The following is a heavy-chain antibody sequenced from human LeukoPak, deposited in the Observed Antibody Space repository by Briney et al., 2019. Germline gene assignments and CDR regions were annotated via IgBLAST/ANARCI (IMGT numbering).Heavy chain of an antibody. CDR3: AITLKGGSSDYRIFDY. J-gene: IGHJ4*02. Sequence: ASVNVSCKASGGTFSSYAISWVRQAPGEGLEWMGGIIPIFGTTNYAQKFQDRVTITADESTSTAFMELSSLESEDTAVYYCAITLKGGSSDYRIFDYWGQGTLVTVSS. CDR2: IIPIFGTT. CDR1: GGTFSSYA. V-gene: IGHV1-69*13. D-gene: IGHD3-22*01.